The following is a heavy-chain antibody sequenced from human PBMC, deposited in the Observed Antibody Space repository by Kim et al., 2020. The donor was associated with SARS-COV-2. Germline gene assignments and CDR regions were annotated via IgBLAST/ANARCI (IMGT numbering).Heavy chain of an antibody. D-gene: IGHD3-10*01. CDR1: GFTFSSYG. Sequence: GGSLRLSCAASGFTFSSYGMHWVRQAPGKGLEWVAVISYDGSNKYYADSVKGRFTISRDNSKNTLYLQMNSLRAEDTAVYYCASHYFYYFDYWGQGTLVT. CDR3: ASHYFYYFDY. CDR2: ISYDGSNK. V-gene: IGHV3-30*03. J-gene: IGHJ4*02.